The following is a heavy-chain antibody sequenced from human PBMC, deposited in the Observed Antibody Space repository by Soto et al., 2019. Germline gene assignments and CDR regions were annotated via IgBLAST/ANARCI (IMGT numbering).Heavy chain of an antibody. CDR1: GDFLSSYY. Sequence: TLSLTCTVSGDFLSSYYWSWIRQSPVKGLEWIGYIYYSGITNYNASLKSRVTMSVDTSKNQFSLKLNSETAADTAVYYCARGGCSGGSCQALDYWGQGTLVTVSS. V-gene: IGHV4-59*01. D-gene: IGHD2-15*01. J-gene: IGHJ4*02. CDR2: IYYSGIT. CDR3: ARGGCSGGSCQALDY.